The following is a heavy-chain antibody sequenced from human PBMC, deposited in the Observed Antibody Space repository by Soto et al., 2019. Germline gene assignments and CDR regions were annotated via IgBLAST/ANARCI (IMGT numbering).Heavy chain of an antibody. V-gene: IGHV1-2*02. CDR2: INPNSGGT. J-gene: IGHJ5*02. CDR1: GYTFTGYY. D-gene: IGHD3-22*01. CDR3: ARESYYDSSGNNWFDP. Sequence: QVQLVQSGAEVKKPGASVKVSCKASGYTFTGYYMHWVRQAPGQGLEWMGWINPNSGGTNYAQKFQGRVTMTRDTSISTAYMELSRLRSDDTAVYYCARESYYDSSGNNWFDPWGQGTLVNVSS.